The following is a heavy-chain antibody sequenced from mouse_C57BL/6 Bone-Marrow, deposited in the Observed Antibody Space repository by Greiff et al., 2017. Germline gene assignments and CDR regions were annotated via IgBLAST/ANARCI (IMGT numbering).Heavy chain of an antibody. V-gene: IGHV1-39*01. CDR3: ARGKRYYFDY. J-gene: IGHJ2*01. CDR1: GYSFTDYN. CDR2: INPNYGTN. Sequence: EVKLMESGPELVKPGASVKISCKASGYSFTDYNMNWVKQSNGKSLEWIGVINPNYGTNSYNQKVKGKATLTVDQSSSTAYMQLNSLTSEDSAVYYCARGKRYYFDYWGQGTTLTVSA.